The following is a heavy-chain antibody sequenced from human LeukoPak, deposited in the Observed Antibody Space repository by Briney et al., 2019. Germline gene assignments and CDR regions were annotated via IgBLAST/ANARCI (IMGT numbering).Heavy chain of an antibody. CDR1: GGSISSYY. Sequence: KPSETLSLTCTVYGGSISSYYWSSIRQPPGKGLEWIGYIYYSGSTNYNPSLKSRVTISVTTSKTPFFLKLSSLTAGARALFYCSREKGPAAFDYWGQGTLVTVSS. J-gene: IGHJ4*02. CDR2: IYYSGST. V-gene: IGHV4-59*01. D-gene: IGHD2-15*01. CDR3: SREKGPAAFDY.